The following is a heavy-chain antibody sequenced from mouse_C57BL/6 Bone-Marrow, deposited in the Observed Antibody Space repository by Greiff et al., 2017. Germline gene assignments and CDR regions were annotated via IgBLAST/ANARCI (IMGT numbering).Heavy chain of an antibody. J-gene: IGHJ2*01. Sequence: DVQLQESGAELVRPGASVKLSCTASGFNIKDDYIHWVKQRPEQGLEWIGWIDPEIGDPEYASKFQGKATITSDTSSNTAYLQLSSLTSEDTAVYYCSSFDGNYFDFWGQGTPLTVAS. CDR3: SSFDGNYFDF. CDR1: GFNIKDDY. CDR2: IDPEIGDP. V-gene: IGHV14-4*01. D-gene: IGHD2-3*01.